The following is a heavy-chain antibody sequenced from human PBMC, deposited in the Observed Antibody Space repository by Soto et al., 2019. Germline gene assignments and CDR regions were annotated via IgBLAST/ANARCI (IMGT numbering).Heavy chain of an antibody. D-gene: IGHD5-18*01. Sequence: PSVKVSCKASGYTFTSYGISWVRQAPGQGLEWMGWISAYNGNANYAQKLQGRVTMTTDTSTSTAYMELRSLRSDDTAVYYCARVEWIQLWFVGNWFDPWGQGTLVTVSS. V-gene: IGHV1-18*01. CDR3: ARVEWIQLWFVGNWFDP. J-gene: IGHJ5*02. CDR2: ISAYNGNA. CDR1: GYTFTSYG.